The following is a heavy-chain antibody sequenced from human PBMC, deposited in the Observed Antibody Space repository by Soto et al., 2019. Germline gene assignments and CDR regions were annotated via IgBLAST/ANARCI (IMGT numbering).Heavy chain of an antibody. CDR1: GGSISSGGYY. V-gene: IGHV4-31*03. D-gene: IGHD3-10*01. CDR2: IYYSGST. CDR3: ARITALWLGELFDTWFDP. J-gene: IGHJ5*02. Sequence: NPSETLSLTCTVSGGSISSGGYYWSWIRQHPGKGLEWIGYIYYSGSTYYNPSLKSRVTISVDTSKNQFSLKLSSVTAADTAVYYCARITALWLGELFDTWFDPWGQGTLVTVSS.